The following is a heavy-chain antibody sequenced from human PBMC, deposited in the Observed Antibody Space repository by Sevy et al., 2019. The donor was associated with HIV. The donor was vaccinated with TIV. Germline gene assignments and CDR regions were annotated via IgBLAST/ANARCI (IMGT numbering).Heavy chain of an antibody. CDR3: AREYSSSSLRDYFDY. CDR2: IWFDGSNK. Sequence: GGSLRLSCAASGFTFSSYGMHWVRQAPGKGLEWVAVIWFDGSNKYYADSVKGRFTISRDNSKNTLYLQMNSLRAEDTAVYYCAREYSSSSLRDYFDYWGQGTLVTVSS. CDR1: GFTFSSYG. D-gene: IGHD6-6*01. J-gene: IGHJ4*02. V-gene: IGHV3-33*01.